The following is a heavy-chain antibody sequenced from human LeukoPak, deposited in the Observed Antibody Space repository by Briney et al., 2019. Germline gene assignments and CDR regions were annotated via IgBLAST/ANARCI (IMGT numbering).Heavy chain of an antibody. D-gene: IGHD3-22*01. J-gene: IGHJ4*02. CDR1: GFTFSSYG. V-gene: IGHV3-30*18. CDR2: ISYDGSNK. Sequence: GGSLRLSCAASGFTFSSYGMHWVRQAPGKGLEWVAVISYDGSNKYYADSVKGRFTISRDNSKNTLYLQMDSLRAEDTAVYYCAKDLGYYDSSGYYDYWGQGTLVTVSS. CDR3: AKDLGYYDSSGYYDY.